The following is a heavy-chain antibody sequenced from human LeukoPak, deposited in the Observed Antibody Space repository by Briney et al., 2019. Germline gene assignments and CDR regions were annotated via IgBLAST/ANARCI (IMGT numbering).Heavy chain of an antibody. Sequence: RASVKVSCKASGFTFTSSAMQWVRQARGQRLEWIGWIVVGSGSTNYAQKFQERVTITRDMSTSTAYMELSSLRSEDTAVYYCAAVGIGTAFDIWGQGTMVTVSS. D-gene: IGHD1-26*01. CDR3: AAVGIGTAFDI. CDR1: GFTFTSSA. V-gene: IGHV1-58*02. CDR2: IVVGSGST. J-gene: IGHJ3*02.